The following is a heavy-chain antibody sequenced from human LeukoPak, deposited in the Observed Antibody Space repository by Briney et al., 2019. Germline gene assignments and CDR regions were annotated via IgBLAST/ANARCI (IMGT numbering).Heavy chain of an antibody. J-gene: IGHJ6*02. Sequence: SETLSLTCTVSGGSISSGDYYWSWIRQPPGKGLEWIGYIYYSGSTYYNPSLKSRVTISVDTSKNQFSLMLSSVTAADTAVYYCARESRIADPYYYYYGMDVWGQGTTVTVSS. V-gene: IGHV4-30-4*01. CDR1: GGSISSGDYY. CDR3: ARESRIADPYYYYYGMDV. D-gene: IGHD6-13*01. CDR2: IYYSGST.